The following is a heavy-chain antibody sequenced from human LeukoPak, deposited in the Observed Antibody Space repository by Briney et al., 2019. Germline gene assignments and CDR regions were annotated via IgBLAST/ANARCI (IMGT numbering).Heavy chain of an antibody. CDR2: ITSSSSYI. D-gene: IGHD2-15*01. Sequence: GGSLRLSCAASGFTFSSYTMNWVRQAPGKGLEWVSSITSSSSYIYYADSVKGRFTISRDNAKNSLYLQMNSLRAEDTAVYYRARDRRYCSGGSCYSPYYYYYMDVWGKGTTVTISS. CDR1: GFTFSSYT. J-gene: IGHJ6*03. V-gene: IGHV3-21*01. CDR3: ARDRRYCSGGSCYSPYYYYYMDV.